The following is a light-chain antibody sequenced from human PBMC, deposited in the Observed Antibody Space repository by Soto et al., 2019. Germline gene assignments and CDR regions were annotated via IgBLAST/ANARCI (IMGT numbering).Light chain of an antibody. Sequence: QSALTQPPSASGSPGQSVTISCTGTSSDVGAYNYVCWYQQHPGKAPKLIISEVTKRPSGVPDRFSGSNSGNTASLTVTGLQAEYEADYYCSSYAGSNNPWVFGGGTKLTVL. J-gene: IGLJ3*02. V-gene: IGLV2-8*01. CDR2: EVT. CDR1: SSDVGAYNY. CDR3: SSYAGSNNPWV.